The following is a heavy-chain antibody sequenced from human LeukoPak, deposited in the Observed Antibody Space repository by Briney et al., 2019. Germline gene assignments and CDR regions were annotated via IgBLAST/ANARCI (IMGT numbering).Heavy chain of an antibody. CDR1: GFTFSNAW. Sequence: GGSLRLSCAASGFTFSNAWISWARQAPGKGLEWVSYISTGGGTIYYADSVKGRFSISRDNAKNSLYLQMNSLRAEDTAVYYCVRSGAFGAHNYWGQGTLVTVSS. V-gene: IGHV3-48*01. CDR2: ISTGGGTI. CDR3: VRSGAFGAHNY. J-gene: IGHJ4*02. D-gene: IGHD4/OR15-4a*01.